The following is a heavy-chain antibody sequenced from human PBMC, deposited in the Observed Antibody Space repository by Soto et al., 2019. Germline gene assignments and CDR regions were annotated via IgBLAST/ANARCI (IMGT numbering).Heavy chain of an antibody. CDR1: GFSLSTSGVG. CDR2: IYWDDDK. J-gene: IGHJ4*02. V-gene: IGHV2-5*02. D-gene: IGHD3-10*02. CDR3: AHTDLWSGSPSY. Sequence: QITLKESGPTLVKPTQTLTLTCTFSGFSLSTSGVGVGWIRQPPGKALEWLALIYWDDDKRYSPSLKSRLTIXKXXSKNPVVLTMTNMDPVDTAAYYCAHTDLWSGSPSYWGQGTLVTVSS.